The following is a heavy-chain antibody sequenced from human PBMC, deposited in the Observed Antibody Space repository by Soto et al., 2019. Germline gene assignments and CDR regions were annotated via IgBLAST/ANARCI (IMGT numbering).Heavy chain of an antibody. CDR3: ASDLIEYSSSSDWFDP. CDR1: GDSVSSNSAA. V-gene: IGHV6-1*01. CDR2: TYYRSKWYN. Sequence: SQTLSLTCAISGDSVSSNSAARNWIRQSPSRGLEWLGRTYYRSKWYNDYAVSVKSRITINPDTSKNQFSLQLNSVTPDDTAVYYCASDLIEYSSSSDWFDPWGQGTLVTVSS. D-gene: IGHD6-6*01. J-gene: IGHJ5*02.